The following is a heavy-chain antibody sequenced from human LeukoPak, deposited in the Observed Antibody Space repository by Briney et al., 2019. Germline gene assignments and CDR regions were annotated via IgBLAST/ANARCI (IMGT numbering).Heavy chain of an antibody. V-gene: IGHV3-48*01. CDR3: ASSDPRYCVTTSCHPSFDY. D-gene: IGHD2-2*01. J-gene: IGHJ4*02. CDR2: ISSSTSTI. Sequence: RGSLRLSCAASGFSFSSYNMNWVRQAPGKGLEWVSYISSSTSTIYYADSVTGRFTISRDNAKNSLFLQMNSLRVEDTAIYYCASSDPRYCVTTSCHPSFDYWGPGTLVTVSS. CDR1: GFSFSSYN.